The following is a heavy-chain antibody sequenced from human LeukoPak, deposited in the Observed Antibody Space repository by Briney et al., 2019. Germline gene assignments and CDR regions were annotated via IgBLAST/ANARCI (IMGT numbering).Heavy chain of an antibody. CDR2: IHPNSGGT. J-gene: IGHJ4*02. CDR3: ARSRTVAATLYYFDY. CDR1: GSTFTGYY. V-gene: IGHV1-2*02. Sequence: ASVKLSCTASGSTFTGYYMHWVRQAPGQGLERMGWIHPNSGGTNYAQEFQGRVTMTRDTSISTAYMELSRLRSDDTAVYYCARSRTVAATLYYFDYWGQGTLVTVSS. D-gene: IGHD2-15*01.